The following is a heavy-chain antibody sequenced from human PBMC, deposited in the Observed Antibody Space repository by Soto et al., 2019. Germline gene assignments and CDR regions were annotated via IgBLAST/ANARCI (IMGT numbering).Heavy chain of an antibody. CDR2: IYYSGST. D-gene: IGHD6-6*01. CDR3: ARVSPPYSSYDAFDI. J-gene: IGHJ3*02. CDR1: GGSISSSSYY. V-gene: IGHV4-39*01. Sequence: QLQLQESGPGLVKPSETLSLTCTVSGGSISSSSYYWGWIRQPPGKGLEWIGGIYYSGSTYYNPSLKSRVTISVDTSKNQFSLKLSSVTAADTAVYYCARVSPPYSSYDAFDIWGQGTMVTVSS.